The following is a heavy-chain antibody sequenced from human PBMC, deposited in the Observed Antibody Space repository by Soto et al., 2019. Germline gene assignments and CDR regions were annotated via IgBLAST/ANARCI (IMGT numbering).Heavy chain of an antibody. J-gene: IGHJ5*02. V-gene: IGHV1-69*13. CDR1: GGTFSSYA. CDR2: IIPIFGTA. Sequence: GASVKVSCKASGGTFSSYAISWVRQAPGQGLEWMGGIIPIFGTANYAQKFQGRVTITADESTSTAYMELSSLRSEDTAVYYCASNVMVRGVIGCFVPWGQGTLVTVFS. CDR3: ASNVMVRGVIGCFVP. D-gene: IGHD3-10*01.